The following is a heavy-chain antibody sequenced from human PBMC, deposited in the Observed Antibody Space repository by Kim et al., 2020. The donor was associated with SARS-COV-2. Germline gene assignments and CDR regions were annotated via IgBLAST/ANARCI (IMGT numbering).Heavy chain of an antibody. V-gene: IGHV3-53*01. D-gene: IGHD2-2*01. J-gene: IGHJ6*03. CDR1: GFTVSTNY. CDR2: FYPGGNT. Sequence: GGSLRLSCAASGFTVSTNYMSWVRQPPGKGLEWVSVFYPGGNTYYADSVKGRFTISRDNSKNALSLQMNSLRAEDTAVYYCAKGYKGYCTSSSCPHYYVDVWGKGITVTVSS. CDR3: AKGYKGYCTSSSCPHYYVDV.